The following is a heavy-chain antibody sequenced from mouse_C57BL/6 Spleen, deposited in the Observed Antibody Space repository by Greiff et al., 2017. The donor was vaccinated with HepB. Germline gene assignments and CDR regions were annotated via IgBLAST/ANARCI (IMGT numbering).Heavy chain of an antibody. Sequence: QVQLKQPGAELVKPGASVKMSCKASGYTFTSYWITWVKQRPGQGLEWIGDIYPGSGSTNYNEKFKSKATLTVDTSSSTAYMQLSSLTSENSAVYYCARGYYGSSWFAHWGQGTLVTVSA. CDR2: IYPGSGST. CDR1: GYTFTSYW. CDR3: ARGYYGSSWFAH. J-gene: IGHJ3*01. V-gene: IGHV1-55*01. D-gene: IGHD1-1*01.